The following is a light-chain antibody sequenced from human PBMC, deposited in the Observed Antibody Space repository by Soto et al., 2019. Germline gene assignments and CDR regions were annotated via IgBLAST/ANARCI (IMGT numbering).Light chain of an antibody. Sequence: DIQMTQSPSSLSASVGDRVTITCRASQSISSYLNWYQQKPGKAPKLLFYAASSLQSGVPSRFSGSGSGTDFTLTISSLQPEDFATYYCQQSYSKGTFGQGTKVEIK. J-gene: IGKJ1*01. CDR3: QQSYSKGT. V-gene: IGKV1-39*01. CDR2: AAS. CDR1: QSISSY.